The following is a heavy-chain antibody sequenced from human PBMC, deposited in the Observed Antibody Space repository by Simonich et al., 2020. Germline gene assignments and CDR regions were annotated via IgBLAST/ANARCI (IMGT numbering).Heavy chain of an antibody. Sequence: QVQLVQSGAEVKKPGASVKVYCKASGYTFTGYYMHWVRQAPGQGLDWMGRINPNSGGTNYAQKVQGRVTKTRYTSISTAYMELSRLRADDTAVYYCARGPRWTGDDAFDIWGQGTMVTVSS. V-gene: IGHV1-2*02. CDR2: INPNSGGT. J-gene: IGHJ3*02. CDR1: GYTFTGYY. D-gene: IGHD7-27*01. CDR3: ARGPRWTGDDAFDI.